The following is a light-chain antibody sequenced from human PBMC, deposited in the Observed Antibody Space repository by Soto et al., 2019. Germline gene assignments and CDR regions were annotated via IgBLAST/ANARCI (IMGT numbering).Light chain of an antibody. CDR1: QGISNS. J-gene: IGKJ1*01. CDR3: QNYNSAPRT. V-gene: IGKV1-27*01. Sequence: DTQMTQSPSSLSASVGDRVTITCRASQGISNSLAWYQQKPGKVPELLLYGASTLQPGVPSRFSGSGSGTDFALTISSLQPEDVATYYCQNYNSAPRTFGQGTKVELK. CDR2: GAS.